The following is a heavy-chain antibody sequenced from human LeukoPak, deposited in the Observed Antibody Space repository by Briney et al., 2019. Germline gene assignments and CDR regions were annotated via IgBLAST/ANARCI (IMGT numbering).Heavy chain of an antibody. V-gene: IGHV3-15*01. CDR3: TTAASYDYVWGSYHGTYYFDY. D-gene: IGHD3-16*02. J-gene: IGHJ4*02. CDR2: IKSKTDGGTT. CDR1: GFTFSNAW. Sequence: GGSLRLSXAASGFTFSNAWMSWVRQAPGKGMEWIGRIKSKTDGGTTDYAAPVKGRFTISRDDSKNTLYLQMNSLKTEDTAVYYCTTAASYDYVWGSYHGTYYFDYWGQGTLVTVSS.